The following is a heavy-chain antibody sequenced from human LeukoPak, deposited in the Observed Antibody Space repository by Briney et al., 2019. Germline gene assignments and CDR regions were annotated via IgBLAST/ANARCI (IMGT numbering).Heavy chain of an antibody. D-gene: IGHD2-2*01. CDR3: AKIGCSSTSCYANFFYLNYGMDV. V-gene: IGHV3-21*01. Sequence: GGSLRLSCAASGFTFSTYTMNWVRQAPGKGLEWVSSISSSSSYIYYADSVKGRFTISRDNAKNSLYLQMNSLRAEDTAVYYCAKIGCSSTSCYANFFYLNYGMDVWGQGTTVTVSS. J-gene: IGHJ6*02. CDR2: ISSSSSYI. CDR1: GFTFSTYT.